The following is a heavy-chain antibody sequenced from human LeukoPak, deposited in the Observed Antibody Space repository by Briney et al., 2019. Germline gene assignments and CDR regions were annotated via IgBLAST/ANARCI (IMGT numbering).Heavy chain of an antibody. CDR3: AKSGRRGHIAAAGLRGFDP. CDR1: GFTFSSYA. D-gene: IGHD6-13*01. Sequence: QAGGSLRLSCAASGFTFSSYAMSWVRQAPGKGLEWVSAISGSGGSTYYADSVKGRFTISRDNSKNTLYLQMNSLRAEDTAVYYCAKSGRRGHIAAAGLRGFDPWGQGTLVTVSS. CDR2: ISGSGGST. J-gene: IGHJ5*02. V-gene: IGHV3-23*01.